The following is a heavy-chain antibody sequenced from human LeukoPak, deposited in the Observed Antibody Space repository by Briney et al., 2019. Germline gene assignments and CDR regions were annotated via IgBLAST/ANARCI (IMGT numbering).Heavy chain of an antibody. D-gene: IGHD2-15*01. Sequence: SETLSLTCTVSGYSISSGYYWGWIRQPPGTGLEWIGSIYYSGSTYYNPSLKSRVTISVDTSKNQFSLKLSSVTAADTAVYYCARGRVRYCSGGSCYPLDYWGQGTLVTVSS. CDR3: ARGRVRYCSGGSCYPLDY. CDR1: GYSISSGYY. J-gene: IGHJ4*02. V-gene: IGHV4-38-2*02. CDR2: IYYSGST.